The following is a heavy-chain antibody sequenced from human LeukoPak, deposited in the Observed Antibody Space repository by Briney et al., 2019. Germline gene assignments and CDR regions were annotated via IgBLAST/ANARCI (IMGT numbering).Heavy chain of an antibody. D-gene: IGHD6-19*01. CDR2: INHSGST. Sequence: SETLSLTCAVYGGSFSGYYWSWIRQPPGKGLEWIGEINHSGSTNYNPSLKSRVTISVDTSKNQFSLKLSSVTAADTAVYYCARRLIAVAGEDYYYYYMDVWGKGTTVTISS. CDR1: GGSFSGYY. J-gene: IGHJ6*03. CDR3: ARRLIAVAGEDYYYYYMDV. V-gene: IGHV4-34*01.